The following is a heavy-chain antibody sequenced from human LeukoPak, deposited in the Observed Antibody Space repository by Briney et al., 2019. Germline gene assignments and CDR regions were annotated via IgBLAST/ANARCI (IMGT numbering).Heavy chain of an antibody. CDR2: IIPIFGTA. V-gene: IGHV1-69*05. D-gene: IGHD2-15*01. CDR1: GGTFSSYA. J-gene: IGHJ3*02. CDR3: ARDSSGALDAFDI. Sequence: SVKVSCKASGGTFSSYAISWVLQAPGQGLEWMGGIIPIFGTANYAQKFQGRVTITTDESTSTAYMELSSLRSEDTAVYYCARDSSGALDAFDIWGQGTMVTVSS.